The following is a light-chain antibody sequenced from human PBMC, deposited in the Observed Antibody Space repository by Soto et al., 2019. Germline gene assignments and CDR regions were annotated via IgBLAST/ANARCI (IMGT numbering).Light chain of an antibody. Sequence: DLQMTQSPSTLSASVGDRVTSTCRASQSISSWLAWYQHKPGKAPKLLIYDASSLESGVPSRFSGSGSGTEFTLTISSLQHDDFATYYCQQYNSFTFGPGTKVDIK. V-gene: IGKV1-5*01. CDR3: QQYNSFT. CDR1: QSISSW. J-gene: IGKJ3*01. CDR2: DAS.